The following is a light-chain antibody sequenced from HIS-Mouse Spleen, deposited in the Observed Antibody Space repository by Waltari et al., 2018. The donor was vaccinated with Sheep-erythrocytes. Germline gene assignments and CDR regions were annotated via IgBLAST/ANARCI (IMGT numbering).Light chain of an antibody. Sequence: QSALTQPRSVSGSPGQSVTISCTGTSSDGGGYNYVSWYQQHPGKAPKLMIYDVSKRPSGVPDRFSGSKSGNTASLTISGLQAEDEADHYCCSYAGSYTLVFGGGTKLTVL. J-gene: IGLJ2*01. CDR3: CSYAGSYTLV. CDR1: SSDGGGYNY. V-gene: IGLV2-11*01. CDR2: DVS.